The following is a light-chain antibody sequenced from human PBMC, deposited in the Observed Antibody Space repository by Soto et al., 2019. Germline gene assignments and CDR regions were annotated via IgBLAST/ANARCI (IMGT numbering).Light chain of an antibody. Sequence: DIVMTQSPDSLAVSLGERATINCKSSQSVLYSSNNKNYLAWYQHKPGQPPKLLIYWASTRESGVPDRFSGSGSGTDFTLTISSLQAEDVAVYYCQQYYSTPRTFGQGTKVGIK. CDR2: WAS. J-gene: IGKJ1*01. V-gene: IGKV4-1*01. CDR1: QSVLYSSNNKNY. CDR3: QQYYSTPRT.